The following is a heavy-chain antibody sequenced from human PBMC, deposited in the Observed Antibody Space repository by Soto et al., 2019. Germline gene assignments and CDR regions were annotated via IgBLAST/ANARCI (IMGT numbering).Heavy chain of an antibody. J-gene: IGHJ6*02. CDR3: ARDRIVAYYRYYYYGMDV. CDR1: GFTFSSYG. D-gene: IGHD1-26*01. Sequence: PGGSLRLSCAASGFTFSSYGMHWVRQAPGKGLEWVAVIWYDGSNKYYADSVKGRFTISRDNSKNTLYLQMNSLRAEDTAVYYCARDRIVAYYRYYYYGMDVWGQGTTVTVSS. CDR2: IWYDGSNK. V-gene: IGHV3-33*01.